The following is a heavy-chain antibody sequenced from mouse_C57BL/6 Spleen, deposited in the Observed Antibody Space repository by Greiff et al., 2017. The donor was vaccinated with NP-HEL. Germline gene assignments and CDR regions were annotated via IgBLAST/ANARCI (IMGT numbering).Heavy chain of an antibody. CDR2: IDPETGGT. J-gene: IGHJ3*01. D-gene: IGHD1-1*01. Sequence: VKLQQSGAELVRPGASVTLSCKASGYTFTDYEMHWVKQTPVHGLEWIGAIDPETGGTAYNQKFKGKAILTADKSSSTAYMELRSLTSEDSAVYYCTREGSSYAWFAYWGQGTLVTVSA. CDR1: GYTFTDYE. V-gene: IGHV1-15*01. CDR3: TREGSSYAWFAY.